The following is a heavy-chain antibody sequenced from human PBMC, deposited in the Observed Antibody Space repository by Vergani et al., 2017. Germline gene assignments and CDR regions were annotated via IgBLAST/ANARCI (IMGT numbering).Heavy chain of an antibody. Sequence: EVQLVESGGGLVQPGGSLRLSCAASGFTFSSYSMNWVRQAPGKGLEWVSYISSSSSTIYYADSVKGRFTISRDNAKNSLYLQMNSLRAEDTAVYYCARGRSGWWELLEGPDYWGQGTLVTVSS. D-gene: IGHD1-26*01. V-gene: IGHV3-48*04. CDR1: GFTFSSYS. CDR3: ARGRSGWWELLEGPDY. J-gene: IGHJ4*02. CDR2: ISSSSSTI.